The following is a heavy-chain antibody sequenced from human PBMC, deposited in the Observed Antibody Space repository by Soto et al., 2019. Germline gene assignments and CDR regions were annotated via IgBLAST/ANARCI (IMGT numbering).Heavy chain of an antibody. J-gene: IGHJ3*02. CDR2: IYYSGST. D-gene: IGHD2-8*01. Sequence: SETLSLTCTVSGGSISSGDYYWSWIRQPPGKGLEWIGYIYYSGSTYYNPSLKSRVTMSVDTSKNQFSLKLSSVTAADTAVYYCASSGYCTNGVCPTDDAFDIWGQGTMVTVSS. CDR3: ASSGYCTNGVCPTDDAFDI. V-gene: IGHV4-30-4*01. CDR1: GGSISSGDYY.